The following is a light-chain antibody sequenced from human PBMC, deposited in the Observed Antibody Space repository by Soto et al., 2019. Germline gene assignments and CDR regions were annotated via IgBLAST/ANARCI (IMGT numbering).Light chain of an antibody. CDR2: GAS. J-gene: IGKJ1*01. Sequence: EIVLTQSPGTLSLSPGERATLSCRASQSVSNNYLAWYQHTPGQAPRLLIYGASNRATGIPDRFSGSGSGTDFTLTISRLEPEDFAVYYCQQYGSSGTFGQGTKVDIK. CDR3: QQYGSSGT. V-gene: IGKV3-20*01. CDR1: QSVSNNY.